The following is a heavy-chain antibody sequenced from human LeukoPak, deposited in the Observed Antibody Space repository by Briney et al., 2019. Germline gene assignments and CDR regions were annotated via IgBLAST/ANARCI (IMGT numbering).Heavy chain of an antibody. CDR2: INHSGST. CDR1: GGSFSGYY. D-gene: IGHD3-22*01. CDR3: ARRSYDGSGYYYVDY. V-gene: IGHV4-34*01. J-gene: IGHJ4*02. Sequence: SETLSLTCAVYGGSFSGYYWSWIRQPPGKGLEWIGEINHSGSTHYTPSLKSRVTISVEKSKNQFSLKLSSVTAADTAVYYCARRSYDGSGYYYVDYWGQGTLVTVSS.